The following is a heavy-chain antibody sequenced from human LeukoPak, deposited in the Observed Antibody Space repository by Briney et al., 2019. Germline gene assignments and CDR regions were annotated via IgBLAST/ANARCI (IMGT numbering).Heavy chain of an antibody. CDR1: GGSVSSGSYY. CDR3: ARGITGSTLAQY. D-gene: IGHD1-7*01. J-gene: IGHJ4*02. V-gene: IGHV4-61*01. Sequence: SETLSLTCTVSGGSVSSGSYYWTWIRQPPGKGLEWIGYIYYSGSTNYNTSLKSRVTISIDTSMNQFSLKLSSVTAADTAMYYCARGITGSTLAQYWGQGTLVTVSS. CDR2: IYYSGST.